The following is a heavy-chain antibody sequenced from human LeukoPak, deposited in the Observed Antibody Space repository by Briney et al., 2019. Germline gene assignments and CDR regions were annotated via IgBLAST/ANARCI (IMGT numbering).Heavy chain of an antibody. CDR3: AKRGYCRGGTCFSHDAFDI. J-gene: IGHJ3*02. Sequence: GGTLRLSCAASGFTFSSYRMSWVRQAPGKGPEWVANIKQDGSEKYYVDSVKGRFTISRDNSKNTLYLQMNSLRAEDTAVYYCAKRGYCRGGTCFSHDAFDIWGQGTMVTVSS. V-gene: IGHV3-7*01. CDR1: GFTFSSYR. D-gene: IGHD2-15*01. CDR2: IKQDGSEK.